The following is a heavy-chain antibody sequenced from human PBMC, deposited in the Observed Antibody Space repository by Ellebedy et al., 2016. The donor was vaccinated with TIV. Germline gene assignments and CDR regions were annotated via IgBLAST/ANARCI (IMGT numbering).Heavy chain of an antibody. CDR1: GFTFSDYW. D-gene: IGHD2-2*01. Sequence: GESLKISXAASGFTFSDYWMHWVRQAPGKGLEWVSVIYSGGSTYYADSVKGRFTISRDSSNNTLYLQMNSLRAEDTAVYYCARDPPSSSSRTWGWGQGTLVTVSS. CDR3: ARDPPSSSSRTWG. CDR2: IYSGGST. J-gene: IGHJ4*02. V-gene: IGHV3-66*01.